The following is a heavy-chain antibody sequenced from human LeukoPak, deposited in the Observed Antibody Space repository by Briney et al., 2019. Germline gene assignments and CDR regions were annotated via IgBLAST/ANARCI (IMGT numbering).Heavy chain of an antibody. D-gene: IGHD3-3*01. CDR2: IYYSGST. CDR3: ASLPPRVGYYDFWSGYYTVP. V-gene: IGHV4-39*01. CDR1: GGSISSRSYY. Sequence: SETLSLTCNVSGGSISSRSYYWGWTRQPPGKGLEWIGSIYYSGSTYYNPSLKSRVTISVDTSKNQFSLKLSSVTAADTAVYYCASLPPRVGYYDFWSGYYTVPWDQGTLVTVSS. J-gene: IGHJ4*02.